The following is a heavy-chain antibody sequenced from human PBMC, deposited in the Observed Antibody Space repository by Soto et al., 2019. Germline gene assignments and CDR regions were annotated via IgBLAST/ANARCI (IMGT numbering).Heavy chain of an antibody. CDR3: ARDKDLQPTVWGF. Sequence: SETLSLTCTVSGDSMATGGQYWNWMREVPGKGLEWIGYVYYSGATHYTPSLRARATISRDTSKNQFSLRLISVTAADTALYYCARDKDLQPTVWGFWGQGIQVTV. D-gene: IGHD3-16*01. CDR2: VYYSGAT. V-gene: IGHV4-31*03. J-gene: IGHJ4*02. CDR1: GDSMATGGQY.